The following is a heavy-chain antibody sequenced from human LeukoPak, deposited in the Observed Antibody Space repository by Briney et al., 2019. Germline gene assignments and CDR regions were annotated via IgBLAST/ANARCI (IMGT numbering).Heavy chain of an antibody. CDR1: GFTFSSYS. Sequence: GGSLRLSCAASGFTFSSYSMNWVRQAPGKGLEWVSSISSSSSYIYYADSVKGRFTISRDNAKNSLYLQMNSLRAEDTAVYYCAKLSSGEGAGNFDYWGQGTLVSVSS. CDR3: AKLSSGEGAGNFDY. CDR2: ISSSSSYI. D-gene: IGHD6-19*01. J-gene: IGHJ4*02. V-gene: IGHV3-21*04.